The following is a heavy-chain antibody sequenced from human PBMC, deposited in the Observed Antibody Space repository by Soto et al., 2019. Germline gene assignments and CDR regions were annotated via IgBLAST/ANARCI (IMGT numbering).Heavy chain of an antibody. CDR2: INAGNGNT. CDR3: ARDGQWLVRIYYYYGMDV. J-gene: IGHJ6*02. Sequence: ASVKVSCKASGYTFTSYAMHWVRQAPGQRLEWMGWINAGNGNTKYSQKFQGRVTITRDTSASTAYMELSSLRSEDTAVYYCARDGQWLVRIYYYYGMDVWGQGTTVTVS. CDR1: GYTFTSYA. V-gene: IGHV1-3*01. D-gene: IGHD6-19*01.